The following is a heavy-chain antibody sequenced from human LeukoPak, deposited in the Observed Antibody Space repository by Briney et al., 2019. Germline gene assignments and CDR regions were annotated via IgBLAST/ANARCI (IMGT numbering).Heavy chain of an antibody. V-gene: IGHV1-24*01. Sequence: GASVKVSCKVSGYTLTELSMHWVRQAPGKGLEWMGGFDPEDGETIYAQKFQGRVTMTEDTSTDTAYMELSSLRSEDTAVYYCAKELPYDSSGYYLNDAFDIWGQGTMVTVSS. CDR2: FDPEDGET. CDR1: GYTLTELS. J-gene: IGHJ3*02. CDR3: AKELPYDSSGYYLNDAFDI. D-gene: IGHD3-22*01.